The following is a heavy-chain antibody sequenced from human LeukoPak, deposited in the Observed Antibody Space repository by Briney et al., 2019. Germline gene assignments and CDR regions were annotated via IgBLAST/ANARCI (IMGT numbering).Heavy chain of an antibody. J-gene: IGHJ4*02. Sequence: PGGSLRLSCAASGFTFSTYWMSWVRQAPGKGLEWVSYISSSGNTIYYADSVKGRFTISRDNAKNSVYLQMSSLRPEDTAVYYCAIIYGDFAPFDHWGQGTLVSVSS. CDR1: GFTFSTYW. CDR2: ISSSGNTI. V-gene: IGHV3-48*03. CDR3: AIIYGDFAPFDH. D-gene: IGHD4-17*01.